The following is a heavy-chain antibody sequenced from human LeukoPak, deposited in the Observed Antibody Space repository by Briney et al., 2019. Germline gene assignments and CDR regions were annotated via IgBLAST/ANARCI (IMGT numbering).Heavy chain of an antibody. CDR2: IYYSGST. CDR1: GGSISSYY. Sequence: SETLSLTCTVSGGSISSYYWSWIRQPPGKGLEWIGYIYYSGSTNYNPSLKSRVTTSVDTSKNQFSLKLSSVTAADTAVYYCARGRYSSGWHGYWGQGTLVTVSS. D-gene: IGHD6-19*01. CDR3: ARGRYSSGWHGY. V-gene: IGHV4-59*08. J-gene: IGHJ4*02.